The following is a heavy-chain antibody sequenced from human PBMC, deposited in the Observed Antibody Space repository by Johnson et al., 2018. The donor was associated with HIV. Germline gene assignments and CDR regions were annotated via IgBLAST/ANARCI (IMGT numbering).Heavy chain of an antibody. J-gene: IGHJ3*02. CDR1: GFTFSSYG. D-gene: IGHD6-6*01. Sequence: QVQLVESGGGVVQPGRSLRLSCAASGFTFSSYGMHWVRQAPGKGLEWVAGMWYDGTKKNYADSVKGRFTISGDNSKNTLYLQMNSLRAEDTAVYYCAKVLGYSSSSRDAFDIWGQGTMVTVSS. V-gene: IGHV3-33*06. CDR3: AKVLGYSSSSRDAFDI. CDR2: MWYDGTKK.